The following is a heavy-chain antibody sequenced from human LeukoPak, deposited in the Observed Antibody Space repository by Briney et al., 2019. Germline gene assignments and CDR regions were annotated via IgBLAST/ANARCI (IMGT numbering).Heavy chain of an antibody. CDR3: ARDSYEGWFGTPPHWFDP. Sequence: ASVKVSCKASGYTFTSYGISWVRQAPGQGLEWMGWISAYNGNTNYAQKLQGRVTMTTDTSTSTAYMELRSLRSDDTAVYYCARDSYEGWFGTPPHWFDPWGQGTLVTVSS. V-gene: IGHV1-18*01. D-gene: IGHD3-10*01. CDR2: ISAYNGNT. J-gene: IGHJ5*02. CDR1: GYTFTSYG.